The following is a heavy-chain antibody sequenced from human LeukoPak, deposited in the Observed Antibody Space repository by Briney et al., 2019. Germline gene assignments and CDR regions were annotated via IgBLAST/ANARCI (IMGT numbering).Heavy chain of an antibody. CDR3: AKNEGFSGTYPFDN. J-gene: IGHJ4*02. D-gene: IGHD1-26*01. V-gene: IGHV3-23*01. Sequence: TGGSLRPSCAASGFTFSSYAMSWVRQAPGKGLEWVSGIRGSGGTTYFAASVKGRFSVSRDNSKNTLYMQMNSLRAEDTAVYYCAKNEGFSGTYPFDNWGQGTLVTVSS. CDR2: IRGSGGTT. CDR1: GFTFSSYA.